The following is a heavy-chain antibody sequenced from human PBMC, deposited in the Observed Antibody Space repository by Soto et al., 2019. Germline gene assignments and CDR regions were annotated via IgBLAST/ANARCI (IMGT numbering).Heavy chain of an antibody. D-gene: IGHD6-25*01. J-gene: IGHJ6*02. CDR3: ARESGGYDSSTRYGLDV. CDR2: IYYSGST. Sequence: SSETLSLTCSVSGGSISSVGHYWTWVRQQPGKGLEWIGYIYYSGSTDYNPSLKSRVTISVDRSKNQFSLNLSSVTAADTAIYYCARESGGYDSSTRYGLDVWGQGTTVTVSS. CDR1: GGSISSVGHY. V-gene: IGHV4-31*03.